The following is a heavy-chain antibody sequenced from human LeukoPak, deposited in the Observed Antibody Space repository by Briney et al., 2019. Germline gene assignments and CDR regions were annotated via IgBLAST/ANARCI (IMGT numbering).Heavy chain of an antibody. D-gene: IGHD4-17*01. CDR1: GFSFHW. J-gene: IGHJ4*02. CDR3: ARYGSWLYYFDY. Sequence: GGSLRLSCTAYGFSFHWMSWVRQAPGKGLEWVANINQDGSEKYYVDSVKGRFTISRDNPKNSLYLQMNSLRAEDTAVYYCARYGSWLYYFDYWGQGTLVTVSS. V-gene: IGHV3-7*01. CDR2: INQDGSEK.